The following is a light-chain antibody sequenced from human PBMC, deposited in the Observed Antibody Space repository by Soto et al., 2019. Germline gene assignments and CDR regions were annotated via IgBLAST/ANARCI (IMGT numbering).Light chain of an antibody. J-gene: IGLJ2*01. V-gene: IGLV9-49*01. CDR2: VGTGGIVG. Sequence: QLVLTQPTSASASLGASVTLTCTLSSGYSNYKVDWYQQRPGKGPRFVMRVGTGGIVGSKGDGIPDRFSVLGSGLNRYLTIKNIQEEDESDYHCGADHGSGSNFVVVFGGGTKLTVL. CDR3: GADHGSGSNFVVV. CDR1: SGYSNYK.